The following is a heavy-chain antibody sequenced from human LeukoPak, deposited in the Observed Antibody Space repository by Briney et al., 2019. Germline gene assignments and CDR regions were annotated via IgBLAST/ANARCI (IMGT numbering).Heavy chain of an antibody. D-gene: IGHD1-26*01. J-gene: IGHJ5*02. CDR3: ARPHTPQVGATVPWFDP. CDR1: GFTFSSYW. V-gene: IGHV3-7*01. CDR2: IKQDGSEK. Sequence: GGSLRLSCAASGFTFSSYWMSWVRQAPGKGLEWVANIKQDGSEKYYVDSVKGRFTISRDNAKNSLYLQMNSLRAEDTAVYYCARPHTPQVGATVPWFDPWGQGTLVTVSS.